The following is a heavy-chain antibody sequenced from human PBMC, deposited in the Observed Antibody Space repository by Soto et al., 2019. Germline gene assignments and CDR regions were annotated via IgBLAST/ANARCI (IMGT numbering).Heavy chain of an antibody. CDR2: IYSSGST. CDR1: GGSISSGDYY. J-gene: IGHJ4*02. V-gene: IGHV4-30-4*01. D-gene: IGHD3-10*01. CDR3: ARALGVRGVTLGY. Sequence: QVQLQESGPGLVKPSQTLSLTCTVSGGSISSGDYYWSWIRQPPGTGLEWIGYIYSSGSTYYNPSLKSRVTISVDTSKNQFSLKLSSVTAADTAVYYCARALGVRGVTLGYWGQGTLVTVSS.